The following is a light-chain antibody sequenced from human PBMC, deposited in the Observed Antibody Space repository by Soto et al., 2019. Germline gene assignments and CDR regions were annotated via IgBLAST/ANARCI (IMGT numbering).Light chain of an antibody. CDR1: QSLTGTY. CDR3: QHYDGLPRA. V-gene: IGKV3-20*01. Sequence: EVVLTQSPGTLSLSPGARAALSCKASQSLTGTYLAWYQQKPGQPPRLLMYGASTRLTGIPDRFSGSGSGTDFTLTISRLEPEDVAVDYCQHYDGLPRACGQGTKVEI. J-gene: IGKJ1*01. CDR2: GAS.